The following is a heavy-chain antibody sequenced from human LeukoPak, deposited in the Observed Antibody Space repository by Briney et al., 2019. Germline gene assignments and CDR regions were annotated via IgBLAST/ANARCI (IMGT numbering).Heavy chain of an antibody. CDR1: GYTFTSYG. CDR2: ISAYNGNT. Sequence: ASVKVSCKASGYTFTSYGISWVRQAPGQGLEWMGWISAYNGNTNYAQKLQGRVTMTTDTSTSTAYMELRSLRSDDTAVYYCARPYYGSGSYYIYDYWGQGTLVTVSS. D-gene: IGHD3-10*01. CDR3: ARPYYGSGSYYIYDY. J-gene: IGHJ4*02. V-gene: IGHV1-18*01.